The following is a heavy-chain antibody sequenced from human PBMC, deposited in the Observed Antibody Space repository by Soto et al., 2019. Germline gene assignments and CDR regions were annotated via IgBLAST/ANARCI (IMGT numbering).Heavy chain of an antibody. J-gene: IGHJ4*02. CDR2: MNPNSCNT. D-gene: IGHD1-26*01. V-gene: IGHV1-8*01. CDR1: GYTFTSYD. CDR3: AGGGVGANTGTDY. Sequence: QVQLVHSGAEVKKPGASVKVSCKASGYTFTSYDINWVRQAPGQGLEWSGWMNPNSCNTGYAQKFQGRVTMTSNTSISTAYMELSSLRSEETAVYYCAGGGVGANTGTDYWGQGTLVTVSS.